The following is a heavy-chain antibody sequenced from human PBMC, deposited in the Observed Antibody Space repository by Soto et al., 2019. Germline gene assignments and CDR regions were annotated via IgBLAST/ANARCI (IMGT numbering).Heavy chain of an antibody. Sequence: PGGSLRLSCAASGFTFSDYYMSWIRQAPGRGLQWVSHIRTSGSTMYYADSVKGRFTVSRDNAKNSLYLRMNRLRAEDTAVYYCARDLWNFDLWGRGTLVTVSS. CDR3: ARDLWNFDL. V-gene: IGHV3-11*01. CDR2: IRTSGSTM. CDR1: GFTFSDYY. J-gene: IGHJ2*01.